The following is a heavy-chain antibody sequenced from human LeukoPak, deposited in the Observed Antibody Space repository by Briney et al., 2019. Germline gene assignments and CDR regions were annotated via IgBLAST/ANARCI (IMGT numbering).Heavy chain of an antibody. CDR3: ARAVAGQSFDY. D-gene: IGHD6-19*01. J-gene: IGHJ4*02. CDR1: GGSISSSSYY. CDR2: IYYSGST. V-gene: IGHV4-61*05. Sequence: PSETLSLTCTVSGGSISSSSYYWGWIRQPPGKGLEWIGYIYYSGSTNYNPSLKSRVTISVDTSKNQFSLKLSSVTAADTAVYYCARAVAGQSFDYWGQGTLVTVSS.